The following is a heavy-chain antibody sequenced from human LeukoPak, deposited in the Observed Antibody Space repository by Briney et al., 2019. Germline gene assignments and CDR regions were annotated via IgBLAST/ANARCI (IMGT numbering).Heavy chain of an antibody. CDR2: ISAYNGNT. D-gene: IGHD1-26*01. Sequence: GASVKVSCKASGYTFTSYGISWVRQAPGQGLEWMGWISAYNGNTNYAQKLQGRVTMTTDKSTSTAYMELSSLRSEDTAVYYCRTDSRGWELRTGGYYFDYWGQGTLVTVSS. J-gene: IGHJ4*02. CDR3: RTDSRGWELRTGGYYFDY. V-gene: IGHV1-18*01. CDR1: GYTFTSYG.